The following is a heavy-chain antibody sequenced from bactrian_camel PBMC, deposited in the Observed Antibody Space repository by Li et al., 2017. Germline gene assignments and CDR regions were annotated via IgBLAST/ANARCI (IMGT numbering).Heavy chain of an antibody. D-gene: IGHD1*01. CDR1: DDANEFEW. CDR2: IDRDGRT. Sequence: HVQLVESGGGSVEAGGSQRLSCVVTDDANEFEWIGWFRPDDKGERVGVAVIDRDGRTGYLDSVKDRFTISRDGTKNTVYLQMNSLKPEDTAMYYCAAAADDSLPLADFGYWGQGTQVTVS. J-gene: IGHJ6*01. V-gene: IGHV3S53*01. CDR3: AAAADDSLPLADFGY.